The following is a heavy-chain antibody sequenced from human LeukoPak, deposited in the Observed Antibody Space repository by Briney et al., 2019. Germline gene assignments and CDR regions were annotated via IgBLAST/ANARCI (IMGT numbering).Heavy chain of an antibody. J-gene: IGHJ6*03. CDR1: GGSFSGYY. CDR3: ARESPYCSSTSCYRHYYYYYYMDV. V-gene: IGHV4-34*01. CDR2: INHSGGT. D-gene: IGHD2-2*01. Sequence: SETLSLTCAVYGGSFSGYYWSWIRQPPGKGLEWIGEINHSGGTTYNPSLKSRVPISVATSKNQSSLKLSSVTAADTAVYYCARESPYCSSTSCYRHYYYYYYMDVWGKGTTVTVSS.